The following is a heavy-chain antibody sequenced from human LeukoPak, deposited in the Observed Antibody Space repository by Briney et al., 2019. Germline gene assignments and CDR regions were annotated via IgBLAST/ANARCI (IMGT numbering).Heavy chain of an antibody. CDR3: ARLYCSSTSCFDI. J-gene: IGHJ3*02. V-gene: IGHV4-59*01. D-gene: IGHD2-2*01. Sequence: PSETLSLTCTVSGGSIRSYYWSWIRQPPGKGLEWIGYIYYSGSTNYNPSLKSRVTISVETSKNQFSLKLSSVTAADTAVYYCARLYCSSTSCFDIWGQGTMVTVSS. CDR1: GGSIRSYY. CDR2: IYYSGST.